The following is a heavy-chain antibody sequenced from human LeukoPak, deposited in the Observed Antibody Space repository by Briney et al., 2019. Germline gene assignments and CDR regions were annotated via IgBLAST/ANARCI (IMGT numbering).Heavy chain of an antibody. J-gene: IGHJ4*02. Sequence: GGSLRLSCAAAGYAFSRHGLTWVRQAPGKGLEWGATINGAGDNTVYAETVRGRFTVSRDNSKNMLYLQLNTLRAEDTAIYYCAKVSVCFGCYFDYWGQGALVTVSS. CDR1: GYAFSRHG. CDR2: INGAGDNT. V-gene: IGHV3-23*01. CDR3: AKVSVCFGCYFDY. D-gene: IGHD3-16*01.